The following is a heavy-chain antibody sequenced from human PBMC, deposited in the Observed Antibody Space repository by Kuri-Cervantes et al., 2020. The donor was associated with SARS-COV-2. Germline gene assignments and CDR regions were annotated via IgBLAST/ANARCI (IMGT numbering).Heavy chain of an antibody. CDR1: GFTFSEYS. D-gene: IGHD6-6*01. V-gene: IGHV3-48*01. Sequence: GESLKISCVVSGFTFSEYSMNWVRQAPGKGLEWVSYIGPSSSNIYYADSVKGRFTISRDNSKNTLYLQMDSLTTEDTAVYYCARESSSSLNYYYGMDIWGQGTSVTVSS. CDR2: IGPSSSNI. J-gene: IGHJ6*02. CDR3: ARESSSSLNYYYGMDI.